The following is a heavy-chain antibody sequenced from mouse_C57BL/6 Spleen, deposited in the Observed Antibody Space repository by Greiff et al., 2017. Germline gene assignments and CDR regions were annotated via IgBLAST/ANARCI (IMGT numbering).Heavy chain of an antibody. Sequence: EVKVVESGGDLVKPGGSLKLSCAASGFTFSSSGMSWVRQTPDKRLEWVATISSGGSYTYYPDSVKGRFTIARDNAKNTLYLQMSSLKSEDTAMYYCARQGTVASMDYWGQGTSVTVSS. CDR1: GFTFSSSG. CDR3: ARQGTVASMDY. CDR2: ISSGGSYT. V-gene: IGHV5-6*01. D-gene: IGHD1-1*01. J-gene: IGHJ4*01.